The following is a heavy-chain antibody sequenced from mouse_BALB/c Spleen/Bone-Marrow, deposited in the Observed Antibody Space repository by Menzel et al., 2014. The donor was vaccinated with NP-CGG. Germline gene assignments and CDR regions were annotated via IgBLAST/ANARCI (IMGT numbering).Heavy chain of an antibody. CDR1: GFTFTDYY. CDR3: ARYGYDYFDY. J-gene: IGHJ2*01. D-gene: IGHD2-2*01. Sequence: EVQGVESGGGLVQPGGSLRLSCATPGFTFTDYYMSWVRQPPGKALEWLGFIRNKANGYTTEYSASVKGRFTISRDNSQSILYLQMNTLRAEDSATYYCARYGYDYFDYWGQGTTLTVSS. CDR2: IRNKANGYTT. V-gene: IGHV7-3*02.